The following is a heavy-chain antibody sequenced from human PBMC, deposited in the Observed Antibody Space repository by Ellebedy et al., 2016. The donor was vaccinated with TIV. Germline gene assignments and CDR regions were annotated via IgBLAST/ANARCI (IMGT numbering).Heavy chain of an antibody. CDR1: GYTFTSYG. CDR2: ISAYNGNT. Sequence: ASVKVSCKASGYTFTSYGISWVRQAPGQGLEWMGWISAYNGNTNYAQKLQGRVTMTTDTSTSTAYMELRSLRSEDTAVYYCAREGIVVVADSVYYYGMDVWGQGTTVTVSS. J-gene: IGHJ6*02. V-gene: IGHV1-18*01. D-gene: IGHD2-15*01. CDR3: AREGIVVVADSVYYYGMDV.